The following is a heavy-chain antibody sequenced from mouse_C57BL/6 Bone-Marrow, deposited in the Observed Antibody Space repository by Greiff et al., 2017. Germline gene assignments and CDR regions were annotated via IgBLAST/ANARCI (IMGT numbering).Heavy chain of an antibody. Sequence: VQLQQSGAELVRPGASVKLSCTASGFNIKDDYMHWVKQRPEQGLEWIGWIDPENGDTEYASKFQGKATITADTSSNTAYLQLSSLTSEDTAVYYGTTGTYHYYAMDYWGQGTSVTVSA. CDR3: TTGTYHYYAMDY. V-gene: IGHV14-4*01. CDR2: IDPENGDT. J-gene: IGHJ4*01. D-gene: IGHD4-1*01. CDR1: GFNIKDDY.